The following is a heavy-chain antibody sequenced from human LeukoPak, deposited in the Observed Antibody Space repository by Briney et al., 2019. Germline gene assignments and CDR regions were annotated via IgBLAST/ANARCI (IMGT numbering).Heavy chain of an antibody. CDR1: GFSLSTSGMC. J-gene: IGHJ4*02. D-gene: IGHD5-18*01. CDR3: ARTRGYSYGYNFDY. CDR2: TDWDDDK. V-gene: IGHV2-70*11. Sequence: SGPALVKPTQTLTLTCSFSGFSLSTSGMCVSWIRQPPGKALEWLARTDWDDDKYYSTSLKTRLTISKDTSKNQAVLTMTNMDPVDTATYYCARTRGYSYGYNFDYWGQGTLVTVSS.